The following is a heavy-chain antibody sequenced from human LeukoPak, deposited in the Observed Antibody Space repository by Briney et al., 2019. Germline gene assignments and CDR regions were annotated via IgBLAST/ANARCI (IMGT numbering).Heavy chain of an antibody. CDR3: ARDVGKDTVTTEVAY. CDR2: ISNDGRNK. V-gene: IGHV3-30*04. CDR1: GFTFSNYA. J-gene: IGHJ4*02. D-gene: IGHD4-11*01. Sequence: GGSLRLSCAASGFTFSNYAFQWVRQAPGKGLEWVAVISNDGRNKNHADSVKGRFTISRDNSKNTLSLQMNSLRAEDTAVYYCARDVGKDTVTTEVAYWGQGTLDTVSS.